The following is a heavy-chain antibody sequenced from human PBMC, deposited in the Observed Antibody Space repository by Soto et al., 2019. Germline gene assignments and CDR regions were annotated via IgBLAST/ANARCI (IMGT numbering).Heavy chain of an antibody. CDR3: ARGALNYYDSSGYPDY. Sequence: AASVKVSCKASGYTFTSYGISWVRQAPGQGLEWMGWISAYNGNTNYAQKLQGRVTMTTDTSTSTAYMELRSLRSDDTAVYYCARGALNYYDSSGYPDYWGQGTLVTVSS. CDR1: GYTFTSYG. CDR2: ISAYNGNT. J-gene: IGHJ4*02. D-gene: IGHD3-22*01. V-gene: IGHV1-18*01.